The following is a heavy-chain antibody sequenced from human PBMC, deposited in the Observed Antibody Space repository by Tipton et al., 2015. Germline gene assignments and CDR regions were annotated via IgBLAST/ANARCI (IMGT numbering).Heavy chain of an antibody. V-gene: IGHV3-23*01. CDR3: AKGYGDEEGGIDF. J-gene: IGHJ4*02. CDR1: GFTVSSDY. CDR2: ISGRDGRI. D-gene: IGHD2-21*02. Sequence: SLRLSCAASGFTVSSDYMSWVRQAPGKGLEWVSSISGRDGRIYYAESVRGRFTLSRDNSRNTLSLQLSSLTVEDTALYYCAKGYGDEEGGIDFWGQGTLVTVSS.